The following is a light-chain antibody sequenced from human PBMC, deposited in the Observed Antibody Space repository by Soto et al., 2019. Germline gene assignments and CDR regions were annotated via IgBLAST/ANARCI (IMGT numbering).Light chain of an antibody. V-gene: IGKV3-20*01. CDR1: QSVGSTY. CDR3: QQYAISPLT. J-gene: IGKJ4*01. CDR2: DAS. Sequence: EVVLTQSPGTLSLSPGEGATLSCRASQSVGSTYLAWYQQKPGQAPRLLIYDASSMATGIPDRFSGSGSGTDFTLTISRLEPEDCAVYFCQQYAISPLTFGAGTQVEIK.